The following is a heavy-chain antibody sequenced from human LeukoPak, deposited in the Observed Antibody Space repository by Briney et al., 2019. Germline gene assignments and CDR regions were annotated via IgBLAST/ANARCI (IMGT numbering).Heavy chain of an antibody. J-gene: IGHJ4*02. V-gene: IGHV3-11*01. CDR1: GFTISDYY. CDR3: ARVVRRADFDY. CDR2: ITSTGSTI. Sequence: GGSLRLSCAASGFTISDYYMSWIRQAPGKGLEWVSSITSTGSTIYYGDSVKGRFTISRDNAENSLYLQMNSLRAEDTAVYYCARVVRRADFDYWGQGTLVTVSS.